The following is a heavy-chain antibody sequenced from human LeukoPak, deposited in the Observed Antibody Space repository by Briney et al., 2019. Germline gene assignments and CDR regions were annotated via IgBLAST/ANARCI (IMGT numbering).Heavy chain of an antibody. V-gene: IGHV4-59*01. J-gene: IGHJ5*02. CDR1: GGSMSTYY. CDR2: IYYTAST. D-gene: IGHD5-24*01. Sequence: PSXTLSLTCTVSGGSMSTYYWGWVRQAPGKGLEWIVYIYYTASTHYTPSLKSRVTISVDTSKNPFSLRLSSVTAADTAVYYCARAPGYPGDGYNIDPWGQGTLVTVSS. CDR3: ARAPGYPGDGYNIDP.